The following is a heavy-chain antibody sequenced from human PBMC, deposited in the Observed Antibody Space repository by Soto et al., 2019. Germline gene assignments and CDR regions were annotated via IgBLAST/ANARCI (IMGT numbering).Heavy chain of an antibody. CDR2: NSAYNGNT. CDR3: ARDPPPPDY. V-gene: IGHV1-18*01. J-gene: IGHJ4*02. CDR1: GYTFAIYA. Sequence: QVQLVQSGAEVKKPGASVKVSCKASGYTFAIYAISWMRQAPGQGLEWLGWNSAYNGNTNYAQKLQGRVTMTTDTXTSXAXLXXXXLRSDDTAVYYCARDPPPPDYWGQGTLVTVSS.